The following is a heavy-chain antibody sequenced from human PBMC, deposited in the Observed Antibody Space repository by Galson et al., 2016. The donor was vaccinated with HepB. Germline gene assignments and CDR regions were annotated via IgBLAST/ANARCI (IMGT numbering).Heavy chain of an antibody. CDR3: ARQGGIATAGTDY. V-gene: IGHV5-51*01. CDR1: GYSFISYW. CDR2: IHPGDSDT. D-gene: IGHD6-13*01. Sequence: QSGAEVKKSGESLKISCKGSGYSFISYWIGWVRQMPGKGLEWMGIIHPGDSDTRYSPSLQGQVTFSADKSISTAYLQWSSLKASDTAMYYCARQGGIATAGTDYWGQGTLVTVSS. J-gene: IGHJ4*02.